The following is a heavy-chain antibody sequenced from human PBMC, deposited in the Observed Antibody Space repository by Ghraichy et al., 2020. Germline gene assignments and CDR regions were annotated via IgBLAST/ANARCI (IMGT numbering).Heavy chain of an antibody. J-gene: IGHJ6*03. CDR3: ARVASSSPDFNSRMENYYLDV. CDR2: IIPMSGTT. Sequence: SVKVSCKASGGTFSSYVISWVRQAPGQGLEWMGNIIPMSGTTNYAPKFRGRVTITADESTTTAYMELSSLRSDDTAVYYCARVASSSPDFNSRMENYYLDVWGKGTTVTVSS. D-gene: IGHD6-13*01. CDR1: GGTFSSYV. V-gene: IGHV1-69*13.